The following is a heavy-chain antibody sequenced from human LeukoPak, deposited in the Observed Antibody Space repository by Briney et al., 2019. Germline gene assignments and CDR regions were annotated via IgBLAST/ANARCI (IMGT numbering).Heavy chain of an antibody. J-gene: IGHJ5*02. CDR3: AKVLDSSGYYPSDR. V-gene: IGHV3-23*01. CDR2: ISGTGGST. Sequence: GGSLRLSCAASGFAFTNYAMTWVRQAPGEGLEWVSTISGTGGSTYYASSLKGRLTVSRDNSKNTLYLRLSSLRAGDTAVYYCAKVLDSSGYYPSDRWGQGTLVIVSS. D-gene: IGHD3-22*01. CDR1: GFAFTNYA.